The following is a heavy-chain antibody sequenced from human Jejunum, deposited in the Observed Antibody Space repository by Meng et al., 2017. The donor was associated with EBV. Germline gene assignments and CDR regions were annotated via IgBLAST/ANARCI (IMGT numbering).Heavy chain of an antibody. D-gene: IGHD5-24*01. J-gene: IGHJ4*02. CDR3: ARDRGVEDY. CDR1: GGSISTDNW. CDR2: IHHSGST. V-gene: IGHV4-4*02. Sequence: QVQLQGPGPGLVKASRTLSRTCAVSGGSISTDNWWSWVRQPPGKGLEYIGEIHHSGSTKYNPSLKSRVTISVDKSNNHFSLKLSSMTAADTAGYYCARDRGVEDYWGQGTLVTVSS.